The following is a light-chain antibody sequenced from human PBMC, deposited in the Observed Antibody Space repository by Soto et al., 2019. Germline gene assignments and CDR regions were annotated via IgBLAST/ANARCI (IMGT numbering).Light chain of an antibody. CDR2: LNSDGSH. Sequence: QPVLTQSPSASASLGASVKLTCTLSSGHSSYAIAWHQQQPEKVPRYLMKLNSDGSHSKGDGITDRFSGSSSGAERYLTISSLQSEDEADYYCQTWGTGIWVFGVGTKLTVL. J-gene: IGLJ3*02. V-gene: IGLV4-69*01. CDR1: SGHSSYA. CDR3: QTWGTGIWV.